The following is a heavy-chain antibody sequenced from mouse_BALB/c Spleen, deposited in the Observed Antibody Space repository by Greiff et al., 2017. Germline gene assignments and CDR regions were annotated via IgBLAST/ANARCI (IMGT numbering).Heavy chain of an antibody. CDR1: GFTFSSYG. CDR3: AREDYSFAY. Sequence: EVMLVESGGGLVQPGGSLKLSCAASGFTFSSYGMSWVRQTPDTRLELVATINSNGGSTYYPDSVKGRFTISRDNAKNTLYLQMSSLKSEDTAMYYCAREDYSFAYWGQGTLVTVSA. J-gene: IGHJ3*01. D-gene: IGHD1-1*01. V-gene: IGHV5-6-3*01. CDR2: INSNGGST.